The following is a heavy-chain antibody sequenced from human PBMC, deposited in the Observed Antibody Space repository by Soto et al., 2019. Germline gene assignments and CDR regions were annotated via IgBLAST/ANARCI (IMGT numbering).Heavy chain of an antibody. V-gene: IGHV2-5*02. J-gene: IGHJ4*02. Sequence: QITLKESGPPLVKPTQTLTLTCTFSGFSLSSTSMAVGWIRQPPGKALEWLALIYWDDDKRYSPFLKSRLTITKDTSKNQVVLTMSNMDPVDTARYYWAHIVVAGLGYYFDYWGQGTLVTVSS. D-gene: IGHD6-19*01. CDR1: GFSLSSTSMA. CDR2: IYWDDDK. CDR3: AHIVVAGLGYYFDY.